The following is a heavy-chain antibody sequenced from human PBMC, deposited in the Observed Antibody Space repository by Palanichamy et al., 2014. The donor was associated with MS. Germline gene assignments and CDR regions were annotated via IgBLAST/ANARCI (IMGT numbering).Heavy chain of an antibody. V-gene: IGHV4-59*11. Sequence: QVQLLESGPGLVKPSETLSLSCSVSGDSITDHYWGWIRQPPGKGLEWTGYISYSGNINYSPSFKSRVTISIDTSKTEFSMRLNSVTAADTAVYFCARADMATISFQYWGQGTLVFVSS. CDR2: ISYSGNI. CDR3: ARADMATISFQY. D-gene: IGHD5-24*01. J-gene: IGHJ1*01. CDR1: GDSITDHY.